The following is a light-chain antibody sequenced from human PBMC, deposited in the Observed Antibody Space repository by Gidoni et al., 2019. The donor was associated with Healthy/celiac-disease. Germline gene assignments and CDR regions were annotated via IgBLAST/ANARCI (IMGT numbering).Light chain of an antibody. CDR2: KVS. CDR1: QSLVYSEGNTY. J-gene: IGKJ4*01. CDR3: MQGTHWPLT. Sequence: DVVMTQSPLSLPVTLGQPASISCRSSQSLVYSEGNTYLNWFQQRPGQSPRRLIYKVSNRDSGVPDRFRGSGSGTDFTLKISRVEAEDVGVYYCMQGTHWPLTFGGGTKVEIK. V-gene: IGKV2-30*01.